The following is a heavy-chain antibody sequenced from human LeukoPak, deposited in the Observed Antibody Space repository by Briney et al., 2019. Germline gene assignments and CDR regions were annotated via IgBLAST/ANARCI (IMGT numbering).Heavy chain of an antibody. CDR1: GYRSTIFG. V-gene: IGHV5-10-1*04. D-gene: IGHD5-24*01. J-gene: IGHJ5*02. Sequence: GESLPSPCKASGYRSTIFGISWVRQMPGKGLEWMGTIDPSDSYTNYRPSFQGQITISADKSISTAYLQWSSLEASDTAMYYCARHGNLRYSWFDHWGQGTLVTVSS. CDR3: ARHGNLRYSWFDH. CDR2: IDPSDSYT.